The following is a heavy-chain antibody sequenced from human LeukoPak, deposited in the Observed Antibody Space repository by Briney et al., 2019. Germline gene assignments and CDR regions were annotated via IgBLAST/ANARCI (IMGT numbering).Heavy chain of an antibody. CDR2: IYYSGST. J-gene: IGHJ4*02. D-gene: IGHD3-22*01. V-gene: IGHV4-59*08. CDR3: ARARVASGYFGY. Sequence: KASETLSLTCTVSGGSISSYYWSWIRQPPGKGLEWIGYIYYSGSTNYNPSLKSRVTISVDTSKNQFSLQLSSVTAADTAVYYCARARVASGYFGYWGQGTLVTVSS. CDR1: GGSISSYY.